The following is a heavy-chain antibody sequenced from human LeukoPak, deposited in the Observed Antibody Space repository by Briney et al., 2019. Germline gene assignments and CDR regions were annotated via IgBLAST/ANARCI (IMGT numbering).Heavy chain of an antibody. J-gene: IGHJ4*02. CDR3: ASPSWLSGYTMSDRRGGDY. CDR2: IYYSGST. Sequence: PSETLSLTCTVSGGSLSSSSYFWGWIRQPPGKGLEWIGSIYYSGSTYYNPSLKSRVTISVDTSKNQFSLNLNSVTAADTAVYYCASPSWLSGYTMSDRRGGDYWGQGALVTVSS. V-gene: IGHV4-39*01. D-gene: IGHD2-2*02. CDR1: GGSLSSSSYF.